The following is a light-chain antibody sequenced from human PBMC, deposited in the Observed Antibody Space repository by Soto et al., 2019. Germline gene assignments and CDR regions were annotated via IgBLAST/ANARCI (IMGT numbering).Light chain of an antibody. V-gene: IGLV1-44*01. Sequence: QSVLTQPPSVSGTPGLRGTISCAGGISNIGKDTVNWYQQLPGTAPKLLMFNDDKRPSGVPDRFSGSRSGTSASLAISGLQSDDEAVYCCSPWDDSLNRWVFGGGTKVTVL. CDR2: NDD. J-gene: IGLJ3*02. CDR3: SPWDDSLNRWV. CDR1: ISNIGKDT.